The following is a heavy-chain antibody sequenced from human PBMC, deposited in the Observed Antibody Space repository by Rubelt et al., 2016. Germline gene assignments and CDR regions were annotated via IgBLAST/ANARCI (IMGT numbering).Heavy chain of an antibody. CDR1: GGSISSYY. CDR3: ARGGCSSTSCYSRRGDAFDI. CDR2: IYYSGST. V-gene: IGHV4-59*12. D-gene: IGHD2-2*02. J-gene: IGHJ3*02. Sequence: GLVKPSETLSLTCTVSGGSISSYYWSWIRQPPGKGLEWIGYIYYSGSTNYNPSLKSRVTISVDTSKNQFSLKLSSVTAADTAVYYCARGGCSSTSCYSRRGDAFDIWGQGTMVTVSS.